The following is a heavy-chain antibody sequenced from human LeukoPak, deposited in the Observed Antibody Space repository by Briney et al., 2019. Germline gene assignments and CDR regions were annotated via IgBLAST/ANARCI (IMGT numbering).Heavy chain of an antibody. Sequence: PGGSLRLSCAASGFTFSSYGMHWVRQAPGKGLEWVAFIRYDGSNKYYADSVKGRFTISRDNSTNTLYLQMNSLRAEDTAVYYCAKSEVGAYPGRGSAFDIWGQGTMVTVSS. CDR2: IRYDGSNK. CDR3: AKSEVGAYPGRGSAFDI. D-gene: IGHD1-26*01. CDR1: GFTFSSYG. J-gene: IGHJ3*02. V-gene: IGHV3-30*02.